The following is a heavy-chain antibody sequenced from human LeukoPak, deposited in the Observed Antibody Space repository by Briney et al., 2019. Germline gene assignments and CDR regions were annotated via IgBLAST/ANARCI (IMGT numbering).Heavy chain of an antibody. J-gene: IGHJ4*02. CDR1: GYSFTNYW. V-gene: IGHV5-51*01. D-gene: IGHD3-22*01. CDR3: AVPRPSHDSSGGAYHFDH. Sequence: GESLKISCKGSGYSFTNYWIGWVRQMPGKGLEWMGIIYPADSDTRYSPSFQGQVTISVDKSISTAYLQWSSLKASDTAMYYCAVPRPSHDSSGGAYHFDHWGQGTLVTVSS. CDR2: IYPADSDT.